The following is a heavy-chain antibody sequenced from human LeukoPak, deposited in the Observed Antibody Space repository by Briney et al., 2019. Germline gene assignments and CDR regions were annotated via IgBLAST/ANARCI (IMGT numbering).Heavy chain of an antibody. V-gene: IGHV3-48*03. CDR1: GFTFTNYE. CDR2: ISNSGKTI. D-gene: IGHD2-21*01. Sequence: GGSLRLSCAASGFTFTNYEMNWVRQAPGKGLEWVSYISNSGKTIYYADSVKGRFTISRDNAKTSLYLQMNSLRAEDTAVYYCARLYRPGYFYYMDVWAKGPRSPSP. J-gene: IGHJ6*03. CDR3: ARLYRPGYFYYMDV.